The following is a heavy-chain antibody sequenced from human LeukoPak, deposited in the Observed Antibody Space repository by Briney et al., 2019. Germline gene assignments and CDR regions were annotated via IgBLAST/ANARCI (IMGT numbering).Heavy chain of an antibody. Sequence: PGGSLRLSCAASGFTFSSYWMHWVRQAPGKGLVWVSRINSDGSNTRYADSVKGRFTISRDNAKNTLYLQMNSLRAEDTAVYYCARVGAATNSFGIWGQGTMVTVSS. CDR3: ARVGAATNSFGI. CDR2: INSDGSNT. D-gene: IGHD2-15*01. J-gene: IGHJ3*02. V-gene: IGHV3-74*01. CDR1: GFTFSSYW.